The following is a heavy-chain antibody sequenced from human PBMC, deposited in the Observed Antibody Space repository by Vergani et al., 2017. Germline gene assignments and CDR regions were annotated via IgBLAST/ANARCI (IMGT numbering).Heavy chain of an antibody. Sequence: QVQLVQSGAEVKKPGASVKVSCKASGYTFTGYYMHWVRQAPGQGLEWMGWLNSNSGGTNYAQKFQGRLTMTRDTSISTAYMELSRLRSDDTAVYYCARGWCSSTSCYDYFDYWGQGTLVTVSS. CDR3: ARGWCSSTSCYDYFDY. CDR1: GYTFTGYY. CDR2: LNSNSGGT. V-gene: IGHV1-2*02. J-gene: IGHJ4*02. D-gene: IGHD2-2*01.